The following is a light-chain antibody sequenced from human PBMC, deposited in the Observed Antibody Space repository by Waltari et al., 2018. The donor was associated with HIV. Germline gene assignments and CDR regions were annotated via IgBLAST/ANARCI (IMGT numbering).Light chain of an antibody. CDR1: QSLLHNNGHNY. J-gene: IGKJ1*01. CDR3: MHGQQTPV. V-gene: IGKV2-28*01. Sequence: DIAMIQSPDSLAVSPGEPASISCRSSQSLLHNNGHNYLDWYIQRPGQAPELLIYLASRRASRVPDRIAGSGSGTDFILKISRVEPEDVGVYYCMHGQQTPVFGQGTQVEV. CDR2: LAS.